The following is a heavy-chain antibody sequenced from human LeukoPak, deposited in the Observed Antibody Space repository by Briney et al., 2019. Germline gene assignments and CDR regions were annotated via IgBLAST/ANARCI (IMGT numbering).Heavy chain of an antibody. Sequence: SETLSLTCAVYGGSFSVYYWSWIREPPGKGLECLGEINHSGSTNYNTSLKRRVTISVDTSKNQFSLKLSSVTAADTAVYYCASSTQPQRYCSSTSCSNWGQGTLVTVSS. CDR3: ASSTQPQRYCSSTSCSN. D-gene: IGHD2-2*01. CDR2: INHSGST. J-gene: IGHJ4*02. V-gene: IGHV4-34*01. CDR1: GGSFSVYY.